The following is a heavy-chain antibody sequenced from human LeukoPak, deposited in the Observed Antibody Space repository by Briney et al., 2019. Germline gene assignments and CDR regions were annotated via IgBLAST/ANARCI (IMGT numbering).Heavy chain of an antibody. J-gene: IGHJ6*03. CDR3: ARHVVPAAQSSYMDV. CDR2: IYHSGST. CDR1: GGSFSGYY. Sequence: SETLSLTCAVYGGSFSGYYWSWIRQPPGKGLEWIGSIYHSGSTYYNPSLKSRVTISVDTSKNQFSLKLNSVTAADTSLYYCARHVVPAAQSSYMDVWGKGTTVTVSS. V-gene: IGHV4-34*01. D-gene: IGHD2-2*01.